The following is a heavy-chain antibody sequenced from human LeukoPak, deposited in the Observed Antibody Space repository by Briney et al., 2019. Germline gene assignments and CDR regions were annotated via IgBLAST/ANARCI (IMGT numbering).Heavy chain of an antibody. CDR3: ARAFYYYDSSGYSP. J-gene: IGHJ5*02. Sequence: VASVKVSCKASGYTFTSYYMHWVRQAPGQGLEWMGGIIPIFGTANHAQKFQGRVTITADESTCTAYMELSSLRSEDTAVYYCARAFYYYDSSGYSPWGQGTLVTVSS. D-gene: IGHD3-22*01. CDR1: GYTFTSYY. CDR2: IIPIFGTA. V-gene: IGHV1-69*13.